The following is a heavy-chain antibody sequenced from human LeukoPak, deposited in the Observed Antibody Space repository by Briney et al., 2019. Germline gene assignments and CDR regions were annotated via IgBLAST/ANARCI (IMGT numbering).Heavy chain of an antibody. D-gene: IGHD5-12*01. CDR1: GGSLSSYY. CDR3: AGGSGYAFEY. J-gene: IGHJ4*02. Sequence: SETLSLTCTVSGGSLSSYYWSWIRPPPGKGLEWIAYTHHTGSSDYNPSLKSRVTISMDTSENQFSLNLRSVTAADTAVYYCAGGSGYAFEYWGQGTLVTVSS. CDR2: THHTGSS. V-gene: IGHV4-59*12.